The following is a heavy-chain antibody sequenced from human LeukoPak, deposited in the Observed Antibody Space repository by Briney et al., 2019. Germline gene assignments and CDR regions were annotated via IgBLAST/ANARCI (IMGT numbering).Heavy chain of an antibody. CDR1: GGSISSGSYY. CDR2: IYYSGST. J-gene: IGHJ4*02. V-gene: IGHV4-61*01. Sequence: PSETLSLTCTVSGGSISSGSYYWSWIRQPPGKGLEWIGYIYYSGSTNYNPSLKSRVTISVDTSKNQFSLKLSSVTAADTAVYYCARLPNVPLFDYWGQGTLVTVSS. CDR3: ARLPNVPLFDY.